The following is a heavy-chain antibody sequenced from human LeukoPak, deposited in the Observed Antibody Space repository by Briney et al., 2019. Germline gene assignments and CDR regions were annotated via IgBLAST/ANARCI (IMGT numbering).Heavy chain of an antibody. D-gene: IGHD2-2*01. CDR2: INPNSGGT. CDR3: AREDIVVVPAAGMDY. Sequence: ASVKVSCKASGYTFTGYYIHWVRQAPGQGLEWMGWINPNSGGTNYAQKFQGRVTMTRDTSISTAYMELSRLRSDDTAVYYCAREDIVVVPAAGMDYWGQGTLVTVSS. CDR1: GYTFTGYY. J-gene: IGHJ4*02. V-gene: IGHV1-2*02.